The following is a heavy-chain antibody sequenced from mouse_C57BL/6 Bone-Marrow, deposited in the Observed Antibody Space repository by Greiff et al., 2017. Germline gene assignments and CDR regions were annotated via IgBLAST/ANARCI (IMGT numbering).Heavy chain of an antibody. D-gene: IGHD2-2*01. V-gene: IGHV1-69*01. CDR2: IDPSDSYT. CDR3: AREEGDGYADWYCDV. J-gene: IGHJ1*03. Sequence: QVQLQQSGAELVMPGASVKLSCKASGYTFTSYWMHWVKQRPGQGLEWIGEIDPSDSYTNYNQKFKGKSTLTVDKSSSTAYMQLSSLTSEDSAVYYCAREEGDGYADWYCDVWGTGTTVTVSS. CDR1: GYTFTSYW.